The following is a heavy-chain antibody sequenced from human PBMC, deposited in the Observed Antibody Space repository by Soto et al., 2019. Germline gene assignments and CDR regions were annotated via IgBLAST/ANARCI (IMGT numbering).Heavy chain of an antibody. V-gene: IGHV2-5*02. CDR2: IYWDDDK. CDR1: GFSLSTSGVG. D-gene: IGHD6-13*01. J-gene: IGHJ4*02. Sequence: QITLKESGPTLVKPTQTLTLTCTFSGFSLSTSGVGVGWIRQPPGKALEWLALIYWDDDKRYSPSLKSRPTLXKXXSKNQGVLTMTNMDPVDTATYYCALDIAAAGIFDYWGQGTLVTVSS. CDR3: ALDIAAAGIFDY.